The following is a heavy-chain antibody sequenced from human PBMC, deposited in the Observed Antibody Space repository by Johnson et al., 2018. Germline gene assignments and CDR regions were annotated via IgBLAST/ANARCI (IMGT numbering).Heavy chain of an antibody. J-gene: IGHJ6*02. CDR1: GFTFSSYG. CDR3: TRHEVDYYYGMDG. V-gene: IGHV3-30*03. Sequence: QVQLVESGGGVVQPGRSRRLSCAASGFTFSSYGMHWVRQAPGKGLEWVAVISYDGSNKYYADSVEGRFTISRDNSKRTLYLQMNSLRAEDTAVYYCTRHEVDYYYGMDGWGQGTTVTVSS. CDR2: ISYDGSNK.